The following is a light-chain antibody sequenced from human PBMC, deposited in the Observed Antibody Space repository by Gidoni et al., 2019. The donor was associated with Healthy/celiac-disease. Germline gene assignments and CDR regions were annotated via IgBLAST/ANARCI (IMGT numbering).Light chain of an antibody. CDR1: QSVSSSY. Sequence: IVLTQSPGTLSLSPGERATLSCRASQSVSSSYIAWYQQKPGQAPRLLIYGASRRATGIPDRFSGSGSGTDFTLTISRLEPEDFAVYYCQQYGSSPWTFGQXTKVEIK. J-gene: IGKJ1*01. V-gene: IGKV3-20*01. CDR2: GAS. CDR3: QQYGSSPWT.